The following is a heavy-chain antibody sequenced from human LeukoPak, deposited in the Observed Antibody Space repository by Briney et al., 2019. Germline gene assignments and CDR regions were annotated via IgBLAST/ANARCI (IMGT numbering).Heavy chain of an antibody. J-gene: IGHJ6*03. CDR1: GFTFSSYA. D-gene: IGHD3-3*01. V-gene: IGHV3-30*04. CDR2: ISDDGSSK. CDR3: ARDRVTIFGVVTNYYYYSMDV. Sequence: GGSLRLSCAASGFTFSSYAMHWVRQAPGKGLEWVAVISDDGSSKYYADSVKGRFTISRDNSKNTPYLQMNSLRAEDTAVYYCARDRVTIFGVVTNYYYYSMDVWGKGTTVTVSS.